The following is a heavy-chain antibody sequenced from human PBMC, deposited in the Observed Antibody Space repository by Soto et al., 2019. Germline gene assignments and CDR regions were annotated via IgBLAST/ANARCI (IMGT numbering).Heavy chain of an antibody. CDR2: IWYEGSNK. D-gene: IGHD3-9*01. J-gene: IGHJ4*02. CDR1: GFTFSSYG. Sequence: QVQLVESGGCVVQPGRSLRLSCAASGFTFSSYGMHWVRQAPGKGLEWVAVIWYEGSNKYYADSVKGRFTISRDNCQNTLYLQMNSLRAEDTAVYYCARDHYDILTGSHPLGYWGQGTLVTVSS. CDR3: ARDHYDILTGSHPLGY. V-gene: IGHV3-33*01.